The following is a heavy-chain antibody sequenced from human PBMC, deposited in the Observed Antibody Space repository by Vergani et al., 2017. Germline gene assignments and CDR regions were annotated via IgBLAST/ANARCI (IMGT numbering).Heavy chain of an antibody. D-gene: IGHD1-26*01. V-gene: IGHV4-59*01. Sequence: QVQLQESGPGLVKPSETLSLTCTVSGGSISSYYWSWIRQPPGKGLEWIGYIYYSGSTNYNPSLKSRVTISVDTSKNQFSLKLSSVTAADTAVYYCARGPTVGATPIPIDYWGQGTTVTVSS. CDR2: IYYSGST. J-gene: IGHJ4*03. CDR3: ARGPTVGATPIPIDY. CDR1: GGSISSYY.